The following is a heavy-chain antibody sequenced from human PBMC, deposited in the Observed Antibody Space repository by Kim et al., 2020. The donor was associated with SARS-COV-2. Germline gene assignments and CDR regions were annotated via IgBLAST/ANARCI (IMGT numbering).Heavy chain of an antibody. V-gene: IGHV4-34*01. CDR2: INHSGST. CDR3: ARAPGRGSGRRGYYYYYGMDV. CDR1: GGSFSGYY. J-gene: IGHJ6*02. Sequence: SETLSLTCAVYGGSFSGYYWSWIRQPPGKGLEWIGEINHSGSTNYNPSLKSRVTISVDTSKNQFSLKLSSVTAADTAVYYCARAPGRGSGRRGYYYYYGMDVWGQGTTVTVSS. D-gene: IGHD3-10*01.